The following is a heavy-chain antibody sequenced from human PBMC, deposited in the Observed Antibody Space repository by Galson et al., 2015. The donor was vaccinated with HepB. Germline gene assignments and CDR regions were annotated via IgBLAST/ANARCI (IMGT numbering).Heavy chain of an antibody. J-gene: IGHJ4*02. CDR1: GFTFSSYG. CDR3: AKEGNLWFGRYFDY. V-gene: IGHV3-30*18. D-gene: IGHD3-10*01. CDR2: ISYDGSNK. Sequence: SLRLSCAASGFTFSSYGMHWVRQAPGKGLEWVAVISYDGSNKYYADSVKGRFTISRDNSKNTLYLQMNSLRAEDTAVYYCAKEGNLWFGRYFDYWGQGTLVTVSS.